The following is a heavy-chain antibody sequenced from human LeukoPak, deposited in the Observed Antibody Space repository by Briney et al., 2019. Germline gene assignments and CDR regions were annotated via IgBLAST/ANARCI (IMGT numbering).Heavy chain of an antibody. V-gene: IGHV3-74*01. Sequence: PGGSLRLSCAASGFSLSTFWMHWVRQAPGKGLVWVSRIYYDGTTTTYADSVKGRFTISRDNAKNTLHLQMNSLRAEDTAVYYCTHLGWFDPWGQGTLVTVSS. CDR2: IYYDGTTT. CDR1: GFSLSTFW. J-gene: IGHJ5*02. CDR3: THLGWFDP.